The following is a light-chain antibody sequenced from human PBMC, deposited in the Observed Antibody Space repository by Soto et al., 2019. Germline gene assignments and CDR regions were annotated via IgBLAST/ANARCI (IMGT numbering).Light chain of an antibody. CDR3: QQYVSWT. CDR1: QSISSSF. CDR2: GAS. V-gene: IGKV3-20*01. J-gene: IGKJ1*01. Sequence: EIVLTQSPGTLSLSPGESATLSCRASQSISSSFLAGYQQKPGQAPRLLIYGASSRATGIPDRFSGSGSGTDFILTISRLEPEDSAIYYCQQYVSWTFGQGTKVEIK.